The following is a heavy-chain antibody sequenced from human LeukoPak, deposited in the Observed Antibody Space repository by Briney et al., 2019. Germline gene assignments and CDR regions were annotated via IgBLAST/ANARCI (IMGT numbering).Heavy chain of an antibody. CDR1: GFTFSSYA. D-gene: IGHD4-17*01. V-gene: IGHV3-23*01. Sequence: GGSLRLSCAASGFTFSSYAMGWVRQAPGKGLEWVSAISGSGGSTYYADSVKGRFTISKDNSKNTLYLQMNSLRAEDTAVYYCAKGSYGDTQANYYFDYWGQGTLVTVSS. CDR2: ISGSGGST. J-gene: IGHJ4*02. CDR3: AKGSYGDTQANYYFDY.